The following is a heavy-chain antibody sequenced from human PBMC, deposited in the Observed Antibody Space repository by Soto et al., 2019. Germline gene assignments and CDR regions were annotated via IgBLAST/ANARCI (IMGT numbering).Heavy chain of an antibody. CDR3: ARGHSTRGMDV. J-gene: IGHJ6*02. D-gene: IGHD1-26*01. CDR1: GFTFSSYG. CDR2: IWYDGSNK. Sequence: HPGGSLRLSCAASGFTFSSYGMHWVRQAPGKGLEWVAVIWYDGSNKYYADSVKGRFTISRDNSKNTLYLQMNSLRAEDTAVYYCARGHSTRGMDVWGQGTTVTVSS. V-gene: IGHV3-33*01.